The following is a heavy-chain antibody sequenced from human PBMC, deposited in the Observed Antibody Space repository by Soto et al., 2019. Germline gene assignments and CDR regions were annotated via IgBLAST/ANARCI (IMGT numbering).Heavy chain of an antibody. V-gene: IGHV3-20*01. J-gene: IGHJ6*03. Sequence: GGSLRLSSTASGVNFDDYGMSWVRQAPGKGLEWVSGINWNGGSTGYADSVKGRFTISRDNAKNSLYLQMNSLRAEDTALYHCVATTRYYYYYYMDVWGKGTTVTVSS. CDR3: VATTRYYYYYYMDV. D-gene: IGHD5-12*01. CDR1: GVNFDDYG. CDR2: INWNGGST.